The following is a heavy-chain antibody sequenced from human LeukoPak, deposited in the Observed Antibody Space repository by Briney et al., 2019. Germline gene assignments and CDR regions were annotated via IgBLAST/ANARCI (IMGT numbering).Heavy chain of an antibody. CDR2: ISAYNGNT. Sequence: GASVKVSCKASGYTFISHYMHWVRQAPGQGLEWMGWISAYNGNTNYAQKLQGRVTMTTDTSTSTAYMELRSLRSDDTAVYYCAREERYSGYDSPFGLYWGQGTLVTVSS. J-gene: IGHJ4*02. V-gene: IGHV1-18*04. D-gene: IGHD5-12*01. CDR3: AREERYSGYDSPFGLY. CDR1: GYTFISHY.